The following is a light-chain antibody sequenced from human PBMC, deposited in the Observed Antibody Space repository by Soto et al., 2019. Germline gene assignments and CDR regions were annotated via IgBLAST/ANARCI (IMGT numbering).Light chain of an antibody. CDR1: SSDIGDSNY. Sequence: QSVLTQPASVYGSPGQSITISCTGTSSDIGDSNYVSWYQQHPGKAPKLVIYDVSNRPSGVSNRFSGSKSANTASLTISGLQAEDEADYYCSSFRSSSTSYVFGTGTKLTVL. J-gene: IGLJ1*01. V-gene: IGLV2-14*03. CDR2: DVS. CDR3: SSFRSSSTSYV.